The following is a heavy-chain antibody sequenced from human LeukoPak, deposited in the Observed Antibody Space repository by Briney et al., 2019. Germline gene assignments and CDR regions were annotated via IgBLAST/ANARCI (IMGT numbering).Heavy chain of an antibody. CDR2: INSDGSST. Sequence: PGGSLRLSCAASGFTFSSYWMHWFRQAPGKGLVWVSRINSDGSSTSYADSVKGRFTISRDNAKNTLYLQMNSLRAEDTAVYYCAKARGDGGYFDYWGQGTLVTVSS. CDR1: GFTFSSYW. J-gene: IGHJ4*02. D-gene: IGHD2-15*01. CDR3: AKARGDGGYFDY. V-gene: IGHV3-74*01.